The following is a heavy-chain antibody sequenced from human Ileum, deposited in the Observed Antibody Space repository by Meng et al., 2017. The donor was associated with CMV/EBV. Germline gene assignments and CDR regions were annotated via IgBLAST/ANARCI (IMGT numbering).Heavy chain of an antibody. D-gene: IGHD2-15*01. V-gene: IGHV3-7*01. J-gene: IGHJ4*02. CDR3: ARDAYCSGGTCYGVGLFDS. Sequence: GGSLRLSCAASGFSFNTYWMTWVRQAPGKGLEWVANINQDGSDKYYVDSVKGRFTISRDNAKNSVFLQMNSLRAEDAAMYYCARDAYCSGGTCYGVGLFDSWGQGRPVTVSS. CDR1: GFSFNTYW. CDR2: INQDGSDK.